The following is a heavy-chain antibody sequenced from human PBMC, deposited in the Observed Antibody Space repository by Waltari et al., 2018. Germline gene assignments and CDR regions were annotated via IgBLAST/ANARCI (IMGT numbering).Heavy chain of an antibody. D-gene: IGHD7-27*01. CDR2: FDPADGER. V-gene: IGHV1-24*01. CDR3: ATVLDNPKTATGGWWFDP. Sequence: QVQLVQSGAEVKKPGASVKVSCKVSGYTLSEFPMHWLRQAPGKGLEWMGGFDPADGERIYAQKFQGRVSMTEDTSTDTAYMELSNLRSEDTAVYYCATVLDNPKTATGGWWFDPWGQGSLVTVSS. J-gene: IGHJ5*02. CDR1: GYTLSEFP.